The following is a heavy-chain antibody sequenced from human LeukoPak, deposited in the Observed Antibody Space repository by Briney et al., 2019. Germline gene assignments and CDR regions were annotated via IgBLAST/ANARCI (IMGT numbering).Heavy chain of an antibody. D-gene: IGHD2-15*01. V-gene: IGHV4-59*11. CDR1: RGSISSHY. J-gene: IGHJ3*02. CDR2: AFYTGGS. CDR3: ARDRVDSQGPALDI. Sequence: SETLSLTCTVPRGSISSHYWTWMRQPPGKGLEWMGYAFYTGGSNYNPSLKSRVTISVDTSKSQFSLKLSSVTAADTAIYYCARDRVDSQGPALDIWGQGTMVTVSS.